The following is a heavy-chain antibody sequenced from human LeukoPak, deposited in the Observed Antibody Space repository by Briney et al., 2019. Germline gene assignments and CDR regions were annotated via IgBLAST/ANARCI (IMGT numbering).Heavy chain of an antibody. D-gene: IGHD3-3*01. Sequence: GGSLRLSCAASGFTFSSNWMSWVRQAPGKGLEWVSAISGSGGSTYYADSVKGRFTISRDNSKNTLYLQMNSLRAEDTAVYYCAKDQNTITIFGVIGDYWGQGTLVTVSS. J-gene: IGHJ4*02. CDR2: ISGSGGST. CDR3: AKDQNTITIFGVIGDY. V-gene: IGHV3-23*01. CDR1: GFTFSSNW.